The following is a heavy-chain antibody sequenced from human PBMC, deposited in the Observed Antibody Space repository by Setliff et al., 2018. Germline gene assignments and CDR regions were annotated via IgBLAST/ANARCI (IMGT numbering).Heavy chain of an antibody. CDR2: ISGYNGNT. CDR3: SRFGLYYEAVYGGGDYYYYGMDV. D-gene: IGHD3-16*01. CDR1: GYTFTSYG. V-gene: IGHV1-18*01. Sequence: ASVKVSCKASGYTFTSYGFSCVRQAPGQGLGWMGWISGYNGNTNYAQKVQGRVTMTTDTSTGTIYMELRSLRADDTAVYYCSRFGLYYEAVYGGGDYYYYGMDVWGQGTTVTVSS. J-gene: IGHJ6*02.